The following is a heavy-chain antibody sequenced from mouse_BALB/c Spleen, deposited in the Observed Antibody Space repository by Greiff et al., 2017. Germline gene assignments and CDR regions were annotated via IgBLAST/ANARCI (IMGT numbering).Heavy chain of an antibody. Sequence: EVMLVESGGDLVKPGGSLKLSCAASGFTFSSYGMSWVRQTPDKRLEWVATISSGGSYTYYPDSVKGRFTISRDNAKNTLYLQMSSLKSEDTAMYYCARQALVATGFDYWGQGTTLTVSS. CDR2: ISSGGSYT. CDR3: ARQALVATGFDY. J-gene: IGHJ2*01. CDR1: GFTFSSYG. V-gene: IGHV5-6*02. D-gene: IGHD1-1*01.